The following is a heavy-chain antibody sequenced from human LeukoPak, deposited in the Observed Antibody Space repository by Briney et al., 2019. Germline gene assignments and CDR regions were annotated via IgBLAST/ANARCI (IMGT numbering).Heavy chain of an antibody. CDR1: GGSLSGYY. V-gene: IGHV4-34*01. CDR3: ARVPFKNDFWSGYYKGDYFDY. Sequence: PSETLSLTCAVYGGSLSGYYWSWIRQPPGKGLEWIGYTYHSGSTYYNPSLKSRVTISVDTSKNQFSLKLSSVTAADTAVYYCARVPFKNDFWSGYYKGDYFDYWGQGTLVTVSS. D-gene: IGHD3-3*01. J-gene: IGHJ4*02. CDR2: TYHSGST.